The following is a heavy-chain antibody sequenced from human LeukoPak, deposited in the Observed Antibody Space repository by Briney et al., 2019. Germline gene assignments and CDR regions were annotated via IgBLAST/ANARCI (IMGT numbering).Heavy chain of an antibody. CDR2: IYYSGST. V-gene: IGHV4-59*01. D-gene: IGHD2-21*02. CDR1: GGSISSYY. Sequence: SETLSLTCTVSGGSISSYYWSWIRQPPGKGLEWIGYIYYSGSTNYNPSLKSRVTISVDTSKNQFSLKLSSVTAADTAVYYCVRGRGGDWDYWGQGTLVTVSS. J-gene: IGHJ4*02. CDR3: VRGRGGDWDY.